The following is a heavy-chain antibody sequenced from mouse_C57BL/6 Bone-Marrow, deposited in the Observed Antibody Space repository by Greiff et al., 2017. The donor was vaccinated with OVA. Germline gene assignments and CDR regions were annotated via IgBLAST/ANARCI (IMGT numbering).Heavy chain of an antibody. Sequence: VQLQQSGAELVKPGASVKLSCTASGFNIKDYYMHWVKQRPEQGLEWIGRIDPEDGETKYTQKFQGKATITADTSSNTAYLQLSSLTSEDTAVYYCARPYYYGSRPWFAYWGQGTLVTVSA. D-gene: IGHD1-1*01. V-gene: IGHV14-2*01. CDR2: IDPEDGET. CDR1: GFNIKDYY. CDR3: ARPYYYGSRPWFAY. J-gene: IGHJ3*01.